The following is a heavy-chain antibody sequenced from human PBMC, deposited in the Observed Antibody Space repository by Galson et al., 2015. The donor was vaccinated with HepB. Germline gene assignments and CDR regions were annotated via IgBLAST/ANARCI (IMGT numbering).Heavy chain of an antibody. CDR3: AREDDWGGSGSYYYYGMDV. D-gene: IGHD3-10*01. J-gene: IGHJ6*02. CDR1: GFTFSSYW. Sequence: SLRLSCAASGFTFSSYWMSWVRQAPGKGLEWVANIKQDGSEKYYVDSVKGRFTISRDNAKNSLYLQMNSLRAEDTAVYYCAREDDWGGSGSYYYYGMDVWGQGTTVTVSS. V-gene: IGHV3-7*03. CDR2: IKQDGSEK.